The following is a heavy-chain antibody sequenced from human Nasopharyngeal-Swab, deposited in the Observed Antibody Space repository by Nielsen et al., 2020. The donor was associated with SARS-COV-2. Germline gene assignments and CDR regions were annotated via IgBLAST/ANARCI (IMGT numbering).Heavy chain of an antibody. CDR1: GYTLTELS. J-gene: IGHJ6*02. Sequence: ASVKVSCKVSGYTLTELSMHWVRQAPGKGLEWMGGFDPEDGETIYAQKFQGRVTMTEDTSTDTAYMELSSLRSEDTAVYYCARESPGPYGEGRYGMDVWGQGTTVTVSS. CDR2: FDPEDGET. V-gene: IGHV1-24*01. D-gene: IGHD3-10*01. CDR3: ARESPGPYGEGRYGMDV.